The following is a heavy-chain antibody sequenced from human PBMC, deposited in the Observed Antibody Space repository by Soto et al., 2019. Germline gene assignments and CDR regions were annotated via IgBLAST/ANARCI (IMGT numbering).Heavy chain of an antibody. J-gene: IGHJ4*02. D-gene: IGHD4-17*01. Sequence: GGSLRLSCAASGFTFSSYSMNWVRQAPGKGLEWVSSISSSSSYIYYADSVKGRFTISRDNAKNSLYLQMNSLRAEDTAVYYCAISPPYYGPHHLDYWGQGTLVTVSS. CDR1: GFTFSSYS. CDR2: ISSSSSYI. V-gene: IGHV3-21*01. CDR3: AISPPYYGPHHLDY.